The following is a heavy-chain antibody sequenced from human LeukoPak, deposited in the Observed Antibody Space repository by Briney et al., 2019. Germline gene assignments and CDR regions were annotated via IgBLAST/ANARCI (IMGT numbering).Heavy chain of an antibody. D-gene: IGHD5-18*01. CDR1: GFTFSNYG. CDR2: TRFDGNNK. Sequence: GGSLRLFCAASGFTFSNYGMHWVRQAPGKGLEWVAFTRFDGNNKYYADSVKGRFTISRDNSKNTMFLQMNSLRVEDTALYYCARREYSYGQYFLDYWGQGTLVTVSS. CDR3: ARREYSYGQYFLDY. J-gene: IGHJ4*02. V-gene: IGHV3-30*02.